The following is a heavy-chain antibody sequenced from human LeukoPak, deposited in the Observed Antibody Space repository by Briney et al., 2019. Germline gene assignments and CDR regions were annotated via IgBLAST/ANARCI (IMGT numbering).Heavy chain of an antibody. Sequence: SETLSLTCAVHGGSFSVFYWTWMRQPPGKELEWIGEIKHGGFTSYHPSLKSRVTMSEDTSNNQFSLKLTSVTAADTAVYYCARGLGEGYPDYWGPGTLVTVSS. J-gene: IGHJ4*02. CDR3: ARGLGEGYPDY. D-gene: IGHD5-24*01. CDR1: GGSFSVFY. CDR2: IKHGGFT. V-gene: IGHV4-34*01.